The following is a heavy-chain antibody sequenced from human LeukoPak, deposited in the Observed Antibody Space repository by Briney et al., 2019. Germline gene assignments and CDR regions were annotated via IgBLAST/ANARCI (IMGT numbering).Heavy chain of an antibody. V-gene: IGHV3-66*02. J-gene: IGHJ4*02. CDR3: ARDQTVYFDY. Sequence: GGSLRLSCAASGFTVSSTYMSWVRQAPGKGLEWVSVIYSGGSPYYADSVKGRFTISRDNSKNTLYLQMNSLRAEATAVYYCARDQTVYFDYWGQGTLVTVSS. D-gene: IGHD2-2*01. CDR2: IYSGGSP. CDR1: GFTVSSTY.